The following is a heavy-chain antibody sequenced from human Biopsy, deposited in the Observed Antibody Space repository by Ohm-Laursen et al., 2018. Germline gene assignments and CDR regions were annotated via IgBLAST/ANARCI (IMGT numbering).Heavy chain of an antibody. CDR1: GYTFTGYH. Sequence: SVKVSCKASGYTFTGYHVHWVRQAPGQGLEWMGWINAKTGDTNYAQKFQGRVTMTRDTSISTAYVDLSSLRSGDMAVYYCTRGGYYYDSLAYYYWFDPWGQGTLVTVSS. CDR3: TRGGYYYDSLAYYYWFDP. D-gene: IGHD3-22*01. V-gene: IGHV1-2*02. CDR2: INAKTGDT. J-gene: IGHJ5*02.